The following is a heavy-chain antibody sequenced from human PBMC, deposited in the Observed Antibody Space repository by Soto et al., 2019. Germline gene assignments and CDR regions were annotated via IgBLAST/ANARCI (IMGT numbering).Heavy chain of an antibody. V-gene: IGHV3-30*18. CDR3: VKDIQQWLVGCLDT. J-gene: IGHJ5*02. D-gene: IGHD6-19*01. CDR2: ISYDGSNK. CDR1: GFTFSIYG. Sequence: GGSLRLCCAASGFTFSIYGMHWVRQAPGKGLEWVAFISYDGSNKYYADSVKGRFAISRDNSKNTLYLQMNSLRTEDTAVYFCVKDIQQWLVGCLDTWGQATLVTLSS.